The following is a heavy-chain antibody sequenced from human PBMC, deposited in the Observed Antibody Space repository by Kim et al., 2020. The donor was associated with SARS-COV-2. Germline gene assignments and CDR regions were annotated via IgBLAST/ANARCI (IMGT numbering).Heavy chain of an antibody. D-gene: IGHD3-10*01. CDR1: GYTFTSYA. CDR2: INAGNGNT. J-gene: IGHJ6*02. V-gene: IGHV1-3*01. Sequence: ASVKVSCKASGYTFTSYAMHWVRQAPGQRLEWMGWINAGNGNTKYSQKFQGRVTITRDTSASTAYMELSSLRSEDTAVYYCASPSGFGDPNYYYYGMDVWGQGTTVTVSS. CDR3: ASPSGFGDPNYYYYGMDV.